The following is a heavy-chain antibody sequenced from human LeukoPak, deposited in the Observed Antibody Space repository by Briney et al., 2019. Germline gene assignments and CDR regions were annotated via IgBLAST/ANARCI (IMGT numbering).Heavy chain of an antibody. J-gene: IGHJ4*02. CDR3: ARDNVDTATLYYFDY. D-gene: IGHD5-18*01. CDR2: INHSGST. V-gene: IGHV4-34*01. Sequence: PSETLSPTCAVYGGSFSGYYWSWIRQPPGKGLEWIGEINHSGSTNYNPSLKSRVTISVDTSKNQFSLKLSSVTAADTAVYYCARDNVDTATLYYFDYWGQGTLVTVSS. CDR1: GGSFSGYY.